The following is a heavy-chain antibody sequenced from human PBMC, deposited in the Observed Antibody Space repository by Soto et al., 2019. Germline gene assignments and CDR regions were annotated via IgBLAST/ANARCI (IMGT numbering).Heavy chain of an antibody. D-gene: IGHD1-26*01. V-gene: IGHV3-33*01. CDR2: LRFDGSDK. CDR1: EIIFSGYG. CDR3: ARDGVGATAFFGELDY. J-gene: IGHJ4*02. Sequence: PWGSLRLSFVMSEIIFSGYGMHWVRQAPGKGLEWVAVLRFDGSDKKYAESVKGRITISRDNSKNTLYLQMNSLRAEDMAVYYCARDGVGATAFFGELDYWGQGA.